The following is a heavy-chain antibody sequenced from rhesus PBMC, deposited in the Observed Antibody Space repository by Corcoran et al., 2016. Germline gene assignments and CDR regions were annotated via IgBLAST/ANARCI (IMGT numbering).Heavy chain of an antibody. J-gene: IGHJ4*01. V-gene: IGHV4-169*01. CDR1: GGSISSGY. Sequence: QLQLQESGPGLVKPSETLSLTCAVSGGSISSGYWSWIRQAPGKGLEWIGNIYGSGSTTTSAASLKSRVPLSVGTSRNQRSRNLRSVTAADTAVYYCARGGITIFGVADLDYWGQGVLVTVSS. D-gene: IGHD3-3*01. CDR3: ARGGITIFGVADLDY. CDR2: IYGSGSTT.